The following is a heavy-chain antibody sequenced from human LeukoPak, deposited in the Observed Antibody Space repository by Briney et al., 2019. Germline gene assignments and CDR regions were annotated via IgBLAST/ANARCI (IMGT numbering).Heavy chain of an antibody. CDR3: ARVSGVDAHIDY. CDR2: ISSSSSTI. Sequence: GGSLRLSCAASGFTFSSYALNWVRQAPGKGLEWVSYISSSSSTIYYTDSVKGRFTISRDNAKNSLYLQMNSLRDEDTAVYYCARVSGVDAHIDYWGQGTLVTVSA. J-gene: IGHJ4*02. V-gene: IGHV3-48*02. D-gene: IGHD3-3*01. CDR1: GFTFSSYA.